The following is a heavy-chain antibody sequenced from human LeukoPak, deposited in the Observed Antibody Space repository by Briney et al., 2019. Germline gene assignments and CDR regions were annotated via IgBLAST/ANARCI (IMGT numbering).Heavy chain of an antibody. CDR1: GFTFSSYG. D-gene: IGHD3-22*01. J-gene: IGHJ4*02. CDR3: AKGATYYYDSSGYLDY. CDR2: ISYDGSNK. V-gene: IGHV3-30*18. Sequence: GGSLRLSCAASGFTFSSYGMHWVRQAPGKGLEWVAVISYDGSNKYYADSVKGRFTISRDNSKNTLYLQMNSLRAEDTAVYYCAKGATYYYDSSGYLDYWSQGTLVTVSS.